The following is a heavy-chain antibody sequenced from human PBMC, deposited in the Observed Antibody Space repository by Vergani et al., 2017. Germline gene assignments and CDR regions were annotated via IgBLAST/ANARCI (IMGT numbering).Heavy chain of an antibody. CDR1: GFTFSNYG. CDR3: ARAPNLGYCSSTSCPEGYYMDV. V-gene: IGHV3-30*02. J-gene: IGHJ6*03. D-gene: IGHD2-2*01. Sequence: QVQLVESGGGVVQPGGSLRLSCGASGFTFSNYGMHWVRQAPGKGLEWVTFIRYDGSNTYYADSVKGRFTISRDNSKNTLFLQMNSLRPEDTAVYYCARAPNLGYCSSTSCPEGYYMDVWGKGTTVTVSS. CDR2: IRYDGSNT.